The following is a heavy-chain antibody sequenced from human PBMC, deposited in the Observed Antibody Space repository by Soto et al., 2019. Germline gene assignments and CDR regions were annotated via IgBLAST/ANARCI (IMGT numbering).Heavy chain of an antibody. CDR3: ARTYAVDI. V-gene: IGHV3-23*01. CDR2: ISTGGGTT. J-gene: IGHJ3*02. CDR1: GFTFSTYA. Sequence: EVQLLESGGALVQPGGSLRLSCAASGFTFSTYAMSWVRQAPGKGLEWVSAISTGGGTTYYADSVKGRFTISRDNSKNTVYLQMNSLRAEDTALYYCARTYAVDIWGQGTMVTVSS.